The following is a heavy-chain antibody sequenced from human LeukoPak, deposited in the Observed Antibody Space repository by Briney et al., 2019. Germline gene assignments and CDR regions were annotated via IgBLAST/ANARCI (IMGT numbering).Heavy chain of an antibody. CDR3: ARCPSYYYDSSGYYPVRDAFDI. Sequence: GASVKVSCKASGYTFTSYYMHWVRQAPGQGLEWMGLINPSGGSTSYAQKFQGRVTMTRDTSTSTVYMELSSLRSEDTAVYYCARCPSYYYDSSGYYPVRDAFDIWGQGTMVTVSS. V-gene: IGHV1-46*01. CDR1: GYTFTSYY. J-gene: IGHJ3*02. D-gene: IGHD3-22*01. CDR2: INPSGGST.